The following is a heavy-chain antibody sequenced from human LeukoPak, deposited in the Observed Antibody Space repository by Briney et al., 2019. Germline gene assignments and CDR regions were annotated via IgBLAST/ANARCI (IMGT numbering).Heavy chain of an antibody. D-gene: IGHD2-2*02. Sequence: PGASVKASCKASGYTFTSYDINWVRQATGQGLEWMGWMNPNSGNTGYAQKFQGRVTITRNTSISTAYMELSSLRSEDTAVYYCARGYSPVPAAILSWYYYYYMDVWGKGTTVTVSS. CDR2: MNPNSGNT. V-gene: IGHV1-8*03. CDR3: ARGYSPVPAAILSWYYYYYMDV. CDR1: GYTFTSYD. J-gene: IGHJ6*03.